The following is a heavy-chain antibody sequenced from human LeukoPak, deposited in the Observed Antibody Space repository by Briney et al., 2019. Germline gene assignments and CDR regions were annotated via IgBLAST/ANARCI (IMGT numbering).Heavy chain of an antibody. CDR1: GGSISSYY. Sequence: SETLSLTCTVSGGSISSYYWSWIRQPPGKGLEWIGYIYYSGSTNYNPSLKSRVTISVDTSKNQFSLKLSSVTAADTAVYYCARDTGSYSFGYWGQGTLVTVSS. CDR3: ARDTGSYSFGY. CDR2: IYYSGST. D-gene: IGHD1-26*01. J-gene: IGHJ4*02. V-gene: IGHV4-59*01.